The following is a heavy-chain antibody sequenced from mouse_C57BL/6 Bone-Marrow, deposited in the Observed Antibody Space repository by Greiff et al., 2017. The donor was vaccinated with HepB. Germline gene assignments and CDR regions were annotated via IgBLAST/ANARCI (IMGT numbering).Heavy chain of an antibody. J-gene: IGHJ3*01. V-gene: IGHV3-6*01. D-gene: IGHD1-1*01. CDR1: GYSITSGYY. Sequence: DVQLQESGPGLVKPSQSLSLTCSVTGYSITSGYYWNWIRQFPGNKLEWMGYISYDGSNNYNPSLKNRISITRDTSKNQFFLKLNSVTTEDTATYYCAREGRFITTVVATRRFAYWGQGTLVTVSA. CDR2: ISYDGSN. CDR3: AREGRFITTVVATRRFAY.